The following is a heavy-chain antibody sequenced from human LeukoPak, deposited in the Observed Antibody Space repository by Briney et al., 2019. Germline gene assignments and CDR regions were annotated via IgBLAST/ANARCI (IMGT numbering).Heavy chain of an antibody. CDR1: GFTFSTYS. Sequence: GGSLRLSCAASGFTFSTYSMNWVRQAPGKGLEWVSYISSSSAIYYADSVKGRFTISRDNAKNSLYLQMNSLRAEDTAVYYCTSSSSWTGDYWGQGTLVTVSS. CDR3: TSSSSWTGDY. D-gene: IGHD6-13*01. J-gene: IGHJ4*02. CDR2: ISSSSAI. V-gene: IGHV3-48*04.